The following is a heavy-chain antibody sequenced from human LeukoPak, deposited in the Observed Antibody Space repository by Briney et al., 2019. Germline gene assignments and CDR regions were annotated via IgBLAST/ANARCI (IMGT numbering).Heavy chain of an antibody. Sequence: GESLKISCKGSGYNFTSYWIGWVRQMPGKGLEWMGIIYPGDSDTRYSPSFQGQVTISAAKSISTAYLQWRSLKASDTAMYYCARHLTAAAGNYGMDVWGQGTTVTVSS. CDR1: GYNFTSYW. V-gene: IGHV5-51*01. D-gene: IGHD6-13*01. J-gene: IGHJ6*02. CDR3: ARHLTAAAGNYGMDV. CDR2: IYPGDSDT.